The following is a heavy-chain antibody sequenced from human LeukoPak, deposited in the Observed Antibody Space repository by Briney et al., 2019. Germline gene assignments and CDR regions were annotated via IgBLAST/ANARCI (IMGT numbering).Heavy chain of an antibody. D-gene: IGHD3-22*01. J-gene: IGHJ4*02. V-gene: IGHV3-23*01. Sequence: GGSQRLSCAASGFTFSSYAMSWVRQAPGRGLEWVSAISGSGGSTYYADSVKGRFTISRDNSKNTLYLQMNSLRAEDTAVYYCAKEVTRGYYYDSSGLDYWGQGTLVTVSS. CDR1: GFTFSSYA. CDR3: AKEVTRGYYYDSSGLDY. CDR2: ISGSGGST.